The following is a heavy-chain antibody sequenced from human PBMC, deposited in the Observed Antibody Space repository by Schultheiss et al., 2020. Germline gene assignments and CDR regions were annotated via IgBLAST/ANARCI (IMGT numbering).Heavy chain of an antibody. D-gene: IGHD3-3*01. CDR1: GFTFSSYA. CDR3: AREMEGFYFAF. Sequence: GGSLRLSCAASGFTFSSYAMHWVRQAPGKGLEWVSSISASGGDTNHADSVKGRFTISRDNSKSTLYLQMNSLRAEDTAVYYCAREMEGFYFAFWGQGTLVTVSS. CDR2: ISASGGDT. J-gene: IGHJ4*02. V-gene: IGHV3-23*01.